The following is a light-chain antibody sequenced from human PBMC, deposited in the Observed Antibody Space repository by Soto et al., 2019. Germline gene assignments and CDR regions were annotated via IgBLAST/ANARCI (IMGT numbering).Light chain of an antibody. V-gene: IGLV3-21*04. J-gene: IGLJ2*01. CDR2: YDS. Sequence: SYELTQPPSVSVAPGKTAWITCGGNNIGSKSVHWYQQKPGQAPVLVIYYDSDRPSGIPERFSGSNSENTATLTISRVEAGDEADYYCQVWDSSSDPVVFGGGTKLTVL. CDR1: NIGSKS. CDR3: QVWDSSSDPVV.